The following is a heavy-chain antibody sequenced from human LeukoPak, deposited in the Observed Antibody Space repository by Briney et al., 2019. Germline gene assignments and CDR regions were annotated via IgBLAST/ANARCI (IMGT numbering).Heavy chain of an antibody. Sequence: GGSLRLSCVASGVTFSSYGMHWVRQAPGKGLEWVAFIRYDGSNEYYTDSVKGRFTLSRDNSKNTLYLQMNSLGAEDTAVYYCAKDSAVSGSYPDASDIWGQGTMVTVSS. J-gene: IGHJ3*02. CDR2: IRYDGSNE. CDR1: GVTFSSYG. D-gene: IGHD1-26*01. CDR3: AKDSAVSGSYPDASDI. V-gene: IGHV3-30*02.